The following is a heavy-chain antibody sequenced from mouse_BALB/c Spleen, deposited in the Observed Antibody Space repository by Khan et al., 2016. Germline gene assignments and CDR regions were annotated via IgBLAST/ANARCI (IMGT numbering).Heavy chain of an antibody. J-gene: IGHJ2*01. CDR1: GYTFTNYG. CDR3: ARTGNSYCDY. Sequence: QIQLVQSGPELKKPGETVKISCKASGYTFTNYGMNWVKQAPGKGLKWMGWINTNTGEPTYAEEFKGRFAFSLETSASTAYLQINNLKNEDTATYFCARTGNSYCDYGGQGTTLTVSS. CDR2: INTNTGEP. V-gene: IGHV9-3*02. D-gene: IGHD2-1*01.